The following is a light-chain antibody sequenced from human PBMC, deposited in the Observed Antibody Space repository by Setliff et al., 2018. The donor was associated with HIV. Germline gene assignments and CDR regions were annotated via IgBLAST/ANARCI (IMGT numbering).Light chain of an antibody. CDR2: TNS. CDR1: NSNIGTTT. J-gene: IGLJ1*01. Sequence: QSALTQSPSVSGTPGQRVTISCSGSNSNIGTTTVNWYQRLPGAAPKLIIYTNSRRPSGVPDRFSGSKSGTSASLAISGLRSEDEAEYYCASWDDSLKVYVFGSGTKVTVL. CDR3: ASWDDSLKVYV. V-gene: IGLV1-44*01.